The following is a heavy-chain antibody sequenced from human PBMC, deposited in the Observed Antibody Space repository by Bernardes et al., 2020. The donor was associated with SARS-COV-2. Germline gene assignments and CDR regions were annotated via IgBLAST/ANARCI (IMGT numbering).Heavy chain of an antibody. CDR1: GYTFTSYD. V-gene: IGHV1-8*01. D-gene: IGHD1-1*01. CDR2: MNPNSGNT. Sequence: ASVKVSCKASGYTFTSYDIHWVRQATGQGLEWMGWMNPNSGNTGYAQKFQGRVTMPRNTSISTAYMELSSLRSEDTAVYYCARGRTGKTLRWFDPWGQGTLVTGSS. CDR3: ARGRTGKTLRWFDP. J-gene: IGHJ5*02.